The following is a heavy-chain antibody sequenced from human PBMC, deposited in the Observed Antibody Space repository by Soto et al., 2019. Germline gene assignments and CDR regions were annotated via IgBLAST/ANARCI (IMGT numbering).Heavy chain of an antibody. V-gene: IGHV3-23*01. CDR3: AKVRGYHYDTSGYYSDDY. CDR2: ISGSGGST. CDR1: GFTFTNYA. Sequence: WGSLRLSCSASGFTFTNYAMSWSRQAPGKGLEWVSAISGSGGSTYYADSVKGRFTISRDNSKNTVHLQMNSLRADDTAVYYCAKVRGYHYDTSGYYSDDYCGQGTLVTVSS. J-gene: IGHJ4*02. D-gene: IGHD3-22*01.